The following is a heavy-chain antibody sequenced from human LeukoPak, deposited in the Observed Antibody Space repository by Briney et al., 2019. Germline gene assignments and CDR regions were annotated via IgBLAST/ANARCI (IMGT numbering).Heavy chain of an antibody. D-gene: IGHD3-10*01. V-gene: IGHV3-23*01. Sequence: PGGSLRLSCAASGFTFSSYAMSWVRQAPGKGLEWVSTISGTFITYHAESVKGRFTISRDNSKNTLHLQMNSLGADDTALYYCVHAGSGDVDLWGRGTLVTVST. J-gene: IGHJ2*01. CDR2: ISGTFIT. CDR1: GFTFSSYA. CDR3: VHAGSGDVDL.